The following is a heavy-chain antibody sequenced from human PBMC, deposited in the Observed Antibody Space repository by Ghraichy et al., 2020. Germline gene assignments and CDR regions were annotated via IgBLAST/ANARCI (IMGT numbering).Heavy chain of an antibody. J-gene: IGHJ4*02. CDR3: AKGYSTTFYYDNSGFDH. Sequence: GGSLRLSCAASGFTFSSYAMSWVRQAPGKGLEWVAAISGSGGTIHYADSVKGRFTISRDNSKNTLSLHMNSLRAEDTAVYYCAKGYSTTFYYDNSGFDHWGQGTLVTVSS. V-gene: IGHV3-23*01. CDR2: ISGSGGTI. CDR1: GFTFSSYA. D-gene: IGHD3-22*01.